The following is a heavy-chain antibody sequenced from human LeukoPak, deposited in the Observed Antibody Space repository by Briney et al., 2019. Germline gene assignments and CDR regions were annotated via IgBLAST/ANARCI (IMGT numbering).Heavy chain of an antibody. CDR1: GGSISSYY. V-gene: IGHV4-59*01. CDR3: ARGGYYGSGSYYHGGMDFDY. Sequence: PSETLSLTCTVSGGSISSYYWSWIRQPPGKGLEWIGYIYYSGSTNYNPSLKSRVTISVDTSKNQFSLKLSSVTAADTAVYYCARGGYYGSGSYYHGGMDFDYWGQGTLVTVSS. CDR2: IYYSGST. J-gene: IGHJ4*02. D-gene: IGHD3-10*01.